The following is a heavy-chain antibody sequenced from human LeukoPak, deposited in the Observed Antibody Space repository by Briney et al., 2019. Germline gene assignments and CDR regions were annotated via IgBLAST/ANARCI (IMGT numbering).Heavy chain of an antibody. CDR1: GFTFSSYA. Sequence: GGSLRLSCAASGFTFSSYAMSWVRQAPGKGLEWVSAISGSGGSTYYADSVKGRFTISRDNSKNTLYLQMNSLRAEDTSVHYCARERGSFVDYWGQGTLVTVSS. CDR2: ISGSGGST. D-gene: IGHD1-26*01. J-gene: IGHJ4*02. V-gene: IGHV3-23*01. CDR3: ARERGSFVDY.